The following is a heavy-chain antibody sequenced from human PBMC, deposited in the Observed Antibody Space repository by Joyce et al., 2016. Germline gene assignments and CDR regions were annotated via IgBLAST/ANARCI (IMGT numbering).Heavy chain of an antibody. J-gene: IGHJ6*03. CDR1: GFPFSNYW. CDR3: AREWPLSNGLYGYYYYYFYMDV. V-gene: IGHV3-7*03. D-gene: IGHD6-25*01. Sequence: EVQLVESGGNLVQPGGSLRLSCAASGFPFSNYWMTWVRQAPGKGLEWVANIKQDGSEKYYGDSVKGRFTISRDNARNSLSLQMNSLRVEDTAVYYCAREWPLSNGLYGYYYYYFYMDVWGKGTTVTVSS. CDR2: IKQDGSEK.